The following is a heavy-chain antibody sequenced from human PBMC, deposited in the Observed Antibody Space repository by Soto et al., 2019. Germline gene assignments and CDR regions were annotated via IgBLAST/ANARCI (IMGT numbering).Heavy chain of an antibody. Sequence: SETLSLTCTVSGGSISSGGYYWSWIRQHPGKGLEWIGYIYYSGSTYYNPSLKSRVTISVDTSKNQFSLKLSSVTAADTAVYYCARDWHGGIIDYWGQGTLVTVS. CDR2: IYYSGST. V-gene: IGHV4-31*03. CDR1: GGSISSGGYY. D-gene: IGHD1-26*01. J-gene: IGHJ4*02. CDR3: ARDWHGGIIDY.